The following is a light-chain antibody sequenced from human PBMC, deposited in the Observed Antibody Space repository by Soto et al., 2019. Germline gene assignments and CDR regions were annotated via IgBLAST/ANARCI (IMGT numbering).Light chain of an antibody. J-gene: IGLJ2*01. CDR2: LSSDGSH. CDR3: QTWDTGARVV. Sequence: QSVLTQSPSASASLGASVKLTCTLSSGHSSYALAWHQQQPEKGPRYLMKLSSDGSHSKGDGIPDRFSGSSSGAERYLTISSLQSEDEADYYCQTWDTGARVVFGGGTKLTVL. CDR1: SGHSSYA. V-gene: IGLV4-69*01.